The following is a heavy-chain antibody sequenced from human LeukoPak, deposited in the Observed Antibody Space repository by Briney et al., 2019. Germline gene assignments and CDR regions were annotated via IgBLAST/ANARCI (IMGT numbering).Heavy chain of an antibody. Sequence: GGSLRLSCAASGFTFSSYGMHWVRQAPGKGLEWVAVISYDGSNKYYADSVKGRFTISRDNSKNTLYLQMNSLRAEDTAVYYCARDHLVRGVTHYFDYWGQGTLVTVSS. V-gene: IGHV3-30*03. CDR2: ISYDGSNK. CDR1: GFTFSSYG. J-gene: IGHJ4*02. CDR3: ARDHLVRGVTHYFDY. D-gene: IGHD3-10*01.